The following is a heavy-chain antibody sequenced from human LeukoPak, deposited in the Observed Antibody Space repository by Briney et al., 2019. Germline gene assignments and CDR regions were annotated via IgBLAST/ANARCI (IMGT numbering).Heavy chain of an antibody. Sequence: SETLSLTCAVYGGSFSDKYWSWIRQSPGKGLEWIGEISPSGSTNYNASLKSRVTISVDTSNNQFSLKLSSVTAADTAVYCCAGDHYLALKDWGHGILVTVSS. J-gene: IGHJ4*01. V-gene: IGHV4-34*01. CDR3: AGDHYLALKD. D-gene: IGHD1-14*01. CDR1: GGSFSDKY. CDR2: ISPSGST.